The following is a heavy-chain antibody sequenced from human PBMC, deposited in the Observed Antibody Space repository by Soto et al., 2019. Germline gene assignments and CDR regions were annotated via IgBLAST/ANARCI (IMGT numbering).Heavy chain of an antibody. J-gene: IGHJ5*02. D-gene: IGHD6-13*01. CDR1: GFTFSSYA. V-gene: IGHV3-30-3*01. CDR2: ISYDGSNK. CDR3: ARDEASASAAGNWFDP. Sequence: PGGSLRLSCAASGFTFSSYAMHWVRQAPGKGLEWVAVISYDGSNKYYADSVKGRFTISRDNSKNTLYLQMNSLRAEDTAVYYCARDEASASAAGNWFDPWGQGTLVTVSS.